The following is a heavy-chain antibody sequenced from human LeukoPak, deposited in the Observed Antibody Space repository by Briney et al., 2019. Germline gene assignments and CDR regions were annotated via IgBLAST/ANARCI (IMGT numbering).Heavy chain of an antibody. J-gene: IGHJ4*02. CDR2: IKGGGGDP. V-gene: IGHV3-23*01. Sequence: GGSLRLSCTASGFTFSTYAMGWVRQAPGKGLEWVSSIKGGGGDPFYADSVKGRFTISGDNSKNTLFLQLHNLRAEDSAVYYCAKGGHDFNPFYRWGQGTLVTVSA. CDR1: GFTFSTYA. D-gene: IGHD1-14*01. CDR3: AKGGHDFNPFYR.